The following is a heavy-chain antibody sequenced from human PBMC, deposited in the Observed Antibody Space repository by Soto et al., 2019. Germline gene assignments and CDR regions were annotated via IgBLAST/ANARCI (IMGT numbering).Heavy chain of an antibody. D-gene: IGHD3-10*01. V-gene: IGHV6-1*01. CDR3: VRDRYSSSGWFDP. CDR1: GDSVSSYSAA. J-gene: IGHJ5*02. CDR2: TYYRSRFFS. Sequence: PSQTLSLTCAISGDSVSSYSAAWNWIRQSPSGGLEWLGRTYYRSRFFSDYAESVKSRIIINPDTSKNQFPLQLKSVTPEDTAVYYCVRDRYSSSGWFDPWGQGTPVT.